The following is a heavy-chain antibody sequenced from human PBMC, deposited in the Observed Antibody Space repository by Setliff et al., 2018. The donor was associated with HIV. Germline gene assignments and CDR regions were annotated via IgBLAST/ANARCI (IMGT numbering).Heavy chain of an antibody. CDR3: ANRFRTSNNWYYFDY. V-gene: IGHV3-23*01. CDR2: MGGSSGDT. CDR1: GFTFNTYA. Sequence: GGSLRLSCAASGFTFNTYAMSWVRQAPGKGLEWVSSMGGSSGDTYYADSVKGRFTISRDNTKNTLSLQMNSLGAEDTAIYYCANRFRTSNNWYYFDYWGPGTLVTV. D-gene: IGHD6-13*01. J-gene: IGHJ4*02.